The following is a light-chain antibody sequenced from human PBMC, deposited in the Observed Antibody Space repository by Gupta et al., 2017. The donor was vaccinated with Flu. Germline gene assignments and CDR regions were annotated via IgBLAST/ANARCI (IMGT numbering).Light chain of an antibody. CDR3: QQNVISPFT. J-gene: IGKJ5*01. CDR1: QNIDEY. Sequence: PSSLSAAVGDRATITCRANQNIDEYLNWYQQRPGQSPTRLIYNASTLGSGVPSRFSGSGSGTDFTLSIDNLHPEDFATYHCQQNVISPFTFGQGTRLDI. CDR2: NAS. V-gene: IGKV1-39*01.